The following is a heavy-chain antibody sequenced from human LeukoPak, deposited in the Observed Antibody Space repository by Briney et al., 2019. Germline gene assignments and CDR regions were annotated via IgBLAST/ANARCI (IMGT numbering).Heavy chain of an antibody. D-gene: IGHD3-22*01. CDR2: IKQDGSEK. J-gene: IGHJ3*02. V-gene: IGHV3-7*01. CDR1: GFTVSSNY. Sequence: GGSLRLSCAASGFTVSSNYMSWVRQAPGKGLEWVANIKQDGSEKYYVDSVKGRFTISRDNAKNSLYLQMNSLRAEDTAVYYCAREGSYYDSNIWGQGTMVTVSS. CDR3: AREGSYYDSNI.